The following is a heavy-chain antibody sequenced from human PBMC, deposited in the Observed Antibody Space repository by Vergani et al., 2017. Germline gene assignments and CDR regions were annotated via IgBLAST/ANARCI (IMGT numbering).Heavy chain of an antibody. D-gene: IGHD3-9*01. Sequence: QLHLQESGPGLVKPSETLSLTCTVSGGSITSSSHYWGWIRQPPGKGLEWIGNIYHSGGAYYNPSLKGRVTISVDTSKNQFSLEVTSVTAADTAIYFCARTGSFILRYFHWALWGQGTLVTVS. CDR1: GGSITSSSHY. V-gene: IGHV4-39*01. J-gene: IGHJ4*02. CDR3: ARTGSFILRYFHWAL. CDR2: IYHSGGA.